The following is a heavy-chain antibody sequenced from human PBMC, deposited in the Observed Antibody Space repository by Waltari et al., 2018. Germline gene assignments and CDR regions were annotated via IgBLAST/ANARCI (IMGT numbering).Heavy chain of an antibody. CDR2: IRYDGSNK. Sequence: QVQLVESGGGVVQPGGSLSLSCAASGFTFSSYGILWVRQAPGKGLEWVAFIRYDGSNKYYADSVKGRFTISRDNSKNTLYLQMNSLRAEDTAVYYCAKPTAMVRFDYWGQGTLVTVSS. CDR1: GFTFSSYG. CDR3: AKPTAMVRFDY. V-gene: IGHV3-30*02. D-gene: IGHD5-18*01. J-gene: IGHJ4*02.